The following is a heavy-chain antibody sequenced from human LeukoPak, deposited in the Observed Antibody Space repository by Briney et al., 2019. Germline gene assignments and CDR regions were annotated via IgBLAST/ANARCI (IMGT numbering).Heavy chain of an antibody. V-gene: IGHV3-23*01. CDR1: GLTFSSYA. J-gene: IGHJ6*02. D-gene: IGHD2-2*01. Sequence: GGSLRPSCTASGLTFSSYAMSWVRQAPGKGLEWVSGISGSGGSTYYADSVKGRFTISRDNSKNTLFLQMNTLRAEDTAVYYCATLGYCSSTSCYGYYYGMDVWGQGTTVTVSS. CDR3: ATLGYCSSTSCYGYYYGMDV. CDR2: ISGSGGST.